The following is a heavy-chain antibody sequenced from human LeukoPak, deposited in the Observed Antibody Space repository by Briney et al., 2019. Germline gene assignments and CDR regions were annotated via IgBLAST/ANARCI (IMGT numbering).Heavy chain of an antibody. Sequence: GGSLRLSCAASGFTFSSYWMSWVRQAPGKGLEWVANIKQDGSEKYYVDSVKGRLPISRDNAKNSLYLQMNSLRAEDTAVYYCARLPGYSSSWYEYYYYYYYMDVWGKGTTVTVSS. V-gene: IGHV3-7*01. J-gene: IGHJ6*03. CDR1: GFTFSSYW. CDR2: IKQDGSEK. D-gene: IGHD6-13*01. CDR3: ARLPGYSSSWYEYYYYYYYMDV.